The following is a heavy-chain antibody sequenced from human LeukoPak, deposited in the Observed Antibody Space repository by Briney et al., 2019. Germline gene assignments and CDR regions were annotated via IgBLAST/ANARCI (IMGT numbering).Heavy chain of an antibody. CDR1: GGSISSYY. V-gene: IGHV4-59*08. CDR2: ISYNGST. D-gene: IGHD1-26*01. CDR3: ARTVGATSTSFDY. J-gene: IGHJ4*02. Sequence: PSETLSLTCTVSGGSISSYYWSWIRQSPGKGLEWIGYISYNGSTNYDPSLKSRVTISVDTSKNQFSLRLRSVAAADTAVYYCARTVGATSTSFDYWGQGTLVTVSS.